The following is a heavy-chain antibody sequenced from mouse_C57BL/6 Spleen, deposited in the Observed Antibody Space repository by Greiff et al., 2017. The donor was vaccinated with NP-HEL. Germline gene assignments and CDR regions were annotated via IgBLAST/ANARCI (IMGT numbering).Heavy chain of an antibody. CDR2: IYPGSGNT. D-gene: IGHD1-1*01. CDR3: ARGTVVAYYAMDY. CDR1: GYTFTDYY. J-gene: IGHJ4*01. Sequence: VKLQESGAELVRPGASVKLSCKASGYTFTDYYINWVKQRPGQGLEWIARIYPGSGNTYYNEKFKGKATLTAEKSSSTAYMQLSSLTSEDSAVYFCARGTVVAYYAMDYWGQGTSVTVS. V-gene: IGHV1-76*01.